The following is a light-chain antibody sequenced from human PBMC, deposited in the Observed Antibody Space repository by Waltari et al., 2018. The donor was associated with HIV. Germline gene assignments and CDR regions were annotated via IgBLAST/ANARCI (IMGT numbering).Light chain of an antibody. V-gene: IGLV3-21*04. CDR1: NLGSKS. CDR2: YDS. CDR3: QVWDSSSDHWV. J-gene: IGLJ3*02. Sequence: SYVLTQPPSVSVAPGKTATLACGGTNLGSKSVHRYQQRPGQAPGLVISYDSDRPSGIPERFSGSNSGDTATLTISRVEAGDEADYYCQVWDSSSDHWVFGGGTKLTVL.